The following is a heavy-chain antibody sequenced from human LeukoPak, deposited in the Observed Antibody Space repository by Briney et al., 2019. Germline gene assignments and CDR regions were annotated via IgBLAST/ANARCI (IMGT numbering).Heavy chain of an antibody. D-gene: IGHD2-2*01. CDR3: AREYCSSTSCYFSYYYYYYMDV. CDR1: GFTFSSYT. CDR2: ISSSSSYI. Sequence: GGSLRLSCAASGFTFSSYTMNWVRQAPGKGLEWVSSISSSSSYIYYADSVKGRFTISRDSAKNSLYLQMNSLRAEDTAVYYCAREYCSSTSCYFSYYYYYYMDVWGKGTTVTVSS. V-gene: IGHV3-21*01. J-gene: IGHJ6*03.